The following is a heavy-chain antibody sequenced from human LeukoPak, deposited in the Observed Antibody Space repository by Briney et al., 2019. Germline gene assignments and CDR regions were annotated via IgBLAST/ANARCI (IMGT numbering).Heavy chain of an antibody. CDR1: GYTFTGHY. CDR2: INPKSGGT. CDR3: AGRYDFWSGYHMALGDSFDI. Sequence: ASAKVSCKASGYTFTGHYLHWVRQVPGLGLEWMGWINPKSGGTKYGHKFQGRVTMTGDMSISTVYMELSSLTSDDTAVYYCAGRYDFWSGYHMALGDSFDIWGQGTMVIVSS. D-gene: IGHD3-3*01. V-gene: IGHV1-2*07. J-gene: IGHJ3*02.